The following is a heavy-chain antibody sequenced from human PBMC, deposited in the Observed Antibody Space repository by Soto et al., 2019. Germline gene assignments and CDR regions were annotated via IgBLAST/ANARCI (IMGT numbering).Heavy chain of an antibody. CDR3: ARVRETYYYDSSGESYFDY. Sequence: ASVKVSCKASGYTFTGYYMHWVRQAPGQGLEWMGWINPNSGGTNYAQKFQGRVTMTRDTSISTAYMELSRLRSDDTAVYYCARVRETYYYDSSGESYFDYWGQGTLVTVSS. CDR2: INPNSGGT. CDR1: GYTFTGYY. V-gene: IGHV1-2*02. D-gene: IGHD3-22*01. J-gene: IGHJ4*02.